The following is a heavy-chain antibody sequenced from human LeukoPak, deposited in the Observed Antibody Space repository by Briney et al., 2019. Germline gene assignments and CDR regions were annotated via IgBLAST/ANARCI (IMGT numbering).Heavy chain of an antibody. Sequence: SETLSLTCAVHGGSFSGYYWSWIRQPPGKGLEWIGEINHSGSTNYNPSLKSRVTISVDTSKNQFSLKLSSVTAADTAVYYCATGYYFDYWGQGTLVAVSS. D-gene: IGHD4-17*01. V-gene: IGHV4-34*01. CDR1: GGSFSGYY. J-gene: IGHJ4*02. CDR2: INHSGST. CDR3: ATGYYFDY.